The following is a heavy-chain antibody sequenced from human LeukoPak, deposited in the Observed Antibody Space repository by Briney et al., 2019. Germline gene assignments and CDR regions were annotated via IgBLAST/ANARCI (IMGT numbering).Heavy chain of an antibody. CDR2: INPNSGGT. D-gene: IGHD5-12*01. J-gene: IGHJ4*02. CDR1: GYTFTDYY. Sequence: ASVKVSCKASGYTFTDYYMHWVRQAPGQGLEWMGWINPNSGGTNYAQKFQGRVTMTRDTSISTAYMELSRPRSDDTAVYYCARSLGSRYSGYGGFDYWGQGTLVTVSS. V-gene: IGHV1-2*02. CDR3: ARSLGSRYSGYGGFDY.